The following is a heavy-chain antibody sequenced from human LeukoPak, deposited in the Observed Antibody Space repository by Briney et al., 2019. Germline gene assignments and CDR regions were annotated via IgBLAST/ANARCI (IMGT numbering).Heavy chain of an antibody. CDR3: ARQRADYFYHYLDV. CDR2: VYYGGNT. CDR1: GGSISSSSYY. V-gene: IGHV4-39*01. J-gene: IGHJ6*03. Sequence: SETLSLTCTVSGGSISSSSYYWDWVRQPPGKGLEWIGNVYYGGNTFYNSSLESRVTVSVDMSKNQFSLKLSSLTAADTAVYYCARQRADYFYHYLDVWGKGTSVTVSS.